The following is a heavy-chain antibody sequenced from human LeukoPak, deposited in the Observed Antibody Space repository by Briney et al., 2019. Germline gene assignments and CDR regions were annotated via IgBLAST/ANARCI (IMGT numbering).Heavy chain of an antibody. CDR1: GFTLSSNA. D-gene: IGHD2-2*02. Sequence: GGSLRLSCAASGFTLSSNAMTWVRQAPGKGLEWVSAISGSGGNTYYADSVKGRFTISRDNSKNTLYLQMNSLRAEDTAVYYCAKPYCSRTTCYTRDYDGMDVWGQGTTVTASS. V-gene: IGHV3-23*01. CDR3: AKPYCSRTTCYTRDYDGMDV. J-gene: IGHJ6*02. CDR2: ISGSGGNT.